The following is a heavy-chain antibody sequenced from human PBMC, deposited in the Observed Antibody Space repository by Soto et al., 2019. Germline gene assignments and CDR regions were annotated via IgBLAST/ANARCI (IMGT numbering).Heavy chain of an antibody. CDR3: ARGKTYYDYVWGSYPQYYFDY. J-gene: IGHJ4*02. CDR1: GGSFSGYY. D-gene: IGHD3-16*02. Sequence: NPSETLSLTCAVYGGSFSGYYWSWIRQPPGKGLEWIGEINHSGSTNYNPSLKSRVTISVDTSKNQFSLKLSSVTAADTAVYYCARGKTYYDYVWGSYPQYYFDYWGQGTLVTVSS. CDR2: INHSGST. V-gene: IGHV4-34*01.